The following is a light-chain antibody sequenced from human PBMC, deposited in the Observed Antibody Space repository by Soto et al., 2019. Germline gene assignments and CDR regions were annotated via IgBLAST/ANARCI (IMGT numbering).Light chain of an antibody. CDR3: QVWDSGSDHVV. J-gene: IGLJ3*02. CDR2: SDS. Sequence: SYELTQPPSASVAPGKTARITCGGNNVGSKGVHWYQQKPGQAPVLVIYSDSDRPSAIPERFSGSNSGNTATLTINRVEAGDEADYYCQVWDSGSDHVVFGGGTKLTVL. V-gene: IGLV3-21*04. CDR1: NVGSKG.